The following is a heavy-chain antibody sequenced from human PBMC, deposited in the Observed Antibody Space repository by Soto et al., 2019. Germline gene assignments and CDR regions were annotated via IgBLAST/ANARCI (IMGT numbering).Heavy chain of an antibody. Sequence: SETLSLTCTVSGGSISSSSYYWGWIRQPPGKGLEWIGSIYYSGSTYYNPSLKSRVTIFVDTSKNQFSLKLSSVTAADTAVYYCARHVLRYFDWYFDYWGQGTLVTVSS. D-gene: IGHD3-9*01. CDR2: IYYSGST. J-gene: IGHJ4*02. V-gene: IGHV4-39*01. CDR1: GGSISSSSYY. CDR3: ARHVLRYFDWYFDY.